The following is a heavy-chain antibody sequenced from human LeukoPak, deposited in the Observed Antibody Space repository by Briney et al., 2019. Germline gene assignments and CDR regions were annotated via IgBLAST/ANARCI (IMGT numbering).Heavy chain of an antibody. CDR3: ARNDRVLTVVTSLDY. V-gene: IGHV3-23*01. J-gene: IGHJ4*02. Sequence: GGSLRLSCAASGFTFSSYGMNWVRQAPGKGLEWVSVISGSGGNTYYADSVKGRFTISRDNSKSTLYLQMSSLRAEDTAVYYCARNDRVLTVVTSLDYWGQGTLVTVSS. D-gene: IGHD4-23*01. CDR1: GFTFSSYG. CDR2: ISGSGGNT.